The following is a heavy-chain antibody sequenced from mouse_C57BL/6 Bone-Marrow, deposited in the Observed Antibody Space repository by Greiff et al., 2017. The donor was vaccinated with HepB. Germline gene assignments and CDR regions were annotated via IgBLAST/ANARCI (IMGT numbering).Heavy chain of an antibody. CDR1: GFNIKNTY. J-gene: IGHJ4*01. CDR2: IDPANGNT. V-gene: IGHV14-3*01. D-gene: IGHD1-1*01. CDR3: ASITTVSPYAMDY. Sequence: VQLKESVAELVRPGASVKLSCTASGFNIKNTYMHWVKQRPEQGLEWIGRIDPANGNTKYAPKFQGKATITADTSSNTAYLQLSSLTSEDTAIYYCASITTVSPYAMDYWGQGTSVTVSS.